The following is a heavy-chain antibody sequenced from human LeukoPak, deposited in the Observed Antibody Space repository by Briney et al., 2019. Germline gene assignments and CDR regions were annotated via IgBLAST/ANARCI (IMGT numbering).Heavy chain of an antibody. J-gene: IGHJ6*02. Sequence: GGSLRLSYAASGFTVSSTYMSWVRQSPGKGLEWVSVVYKDGKMFYIDSVKGRFAISRDTSKNTVYLQMNNLRAEDTAVYYCAKPDDYGDYVLYYGMDVWGQGTTVTVSS. CDR3: AKPDDYGDYVLYYGMDV. D-gene: IGHD4-17*01. CDR1: GFTVSSTY. V-gene: IGHV3-53*01. CDR2: VYKDGKM.